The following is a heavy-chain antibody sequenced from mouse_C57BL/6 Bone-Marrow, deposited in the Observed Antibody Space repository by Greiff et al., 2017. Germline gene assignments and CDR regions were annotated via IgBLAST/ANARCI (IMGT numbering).Heavy chain of an antibody. CDR2: INPNHGGT. Sequence: EVKLEQSGPELVKPGASVKISCKASGYTFTDYYMDWVKQSHGKSLEWIGDINPNHGGTNYNQKFKGKATLTVDKSASTAYMELRSLTSEDTAVYYCAREVGDYLYMGGWGQGASVTVSS. CDR1: GYTFTDYY. V-gene: IGHV1-18*01. D-gene: IGHD2-4*01. J-gene: IGHJ4*01. CDR3: AREVGDYLYMGG.